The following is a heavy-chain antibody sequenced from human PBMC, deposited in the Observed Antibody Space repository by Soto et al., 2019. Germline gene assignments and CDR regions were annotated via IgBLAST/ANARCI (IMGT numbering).Heavy chain of an antibody. D-gene: IGHD2-2*01. CDR3: ARLIHCKTTSCYFDY. CDR2: VYYSGTT. Sequence: PSETLSLTCTVSGGSMISYYGAWVRQPPGKGLEWIGSVYYSGTTYYNPSLKSRVTISEDTSKNQFSLRLSSVTAADTAVFYCARLIHCKTTSCYFDYWGPGTLVTVSS. J-gene: IGHJ4*02. CDR1: GGSMISYY. V-gene: IGHV4-39*01.